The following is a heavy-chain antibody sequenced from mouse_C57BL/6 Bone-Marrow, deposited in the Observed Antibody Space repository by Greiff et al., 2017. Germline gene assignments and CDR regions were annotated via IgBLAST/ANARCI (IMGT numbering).Heavy chain of an antibody. V-gene: IGHV5-6*01. CDR1: GFTFSSYG. CDR3: ARQGDYDGDAMDY. J-gene: IGHJ4*01. D-gene: IGHD2-4*01. CDR2: ISSGGSYT. Sequence: EVQLVESGGDLVKPGGSLKLSCAASGFTFSSYGMSWVRQTPDKRLEWVATISSGGSYTYYPDSVKGRFTISRDNAKNTLYLQMSSLKSEDTAMYYCARQGDYDGDAMDYWGQGTSVTGSS.